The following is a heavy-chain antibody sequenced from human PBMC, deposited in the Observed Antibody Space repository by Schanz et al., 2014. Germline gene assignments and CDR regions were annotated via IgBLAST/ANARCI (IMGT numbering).Heavy chain of an antibody. CDR3: ARVKGEFDY. J-gene: IGHJ4*02. CDR2: ISGSGAST. V-gene: IGHV3-23*01. Sequence: EVQLLESGGGLVQPGGSLRLSCATSGFSFSSYAINWVRQAPGKGLEWVSGISGSGASTYYADSVRGRFTISRDNAKNSLYLQMNSLRAEDTAVYYCARVKGEFDYWGQGTLVTVSS. D-gene: IGHD3-16*01. CDR1: GFSFSSYA.